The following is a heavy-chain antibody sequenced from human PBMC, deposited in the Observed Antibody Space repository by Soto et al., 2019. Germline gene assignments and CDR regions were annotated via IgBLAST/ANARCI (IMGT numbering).Heavy chain of an antibody. J-gene: IGHJ4*02. V-gene: IGHV1-8*01. CDR3: ARSRTTVVDY. CDR1: GYSFTSYD. D-gene: IGHD4-17*01. Sequence: ASVKVSCKASGYSFTSYDINWVRQATGQGLEWMGWMNPNSGNTGQPQRFQGRVTMTRNTSISTAYMELRNLYSDDAAVYYCARSRTTVVDYWGQGTQVTVSS. CDR2: MNPNSGNT.